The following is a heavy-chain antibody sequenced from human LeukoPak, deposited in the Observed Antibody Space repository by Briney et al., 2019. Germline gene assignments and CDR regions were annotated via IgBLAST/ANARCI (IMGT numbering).Heavy chain of an antibody. CDR1: AGSISSSSYD. Sequence: SETLSLTCTVSAGSISSSSYDWGWIRQPPGKGLEWIGYIYYSGRTNYNPSLKSRVTISVDTSKNQFSLKLSSVTAADTAVYYCARARWLQPYYFDYWGQGTLVTVSS. J-gene: IGHJ4*02. D-gene: IGHD5-24*01. V-gene: IGHV4-61*05. CDR2: IYYSGRT. CDR3: ARARWLQPYYFDY.